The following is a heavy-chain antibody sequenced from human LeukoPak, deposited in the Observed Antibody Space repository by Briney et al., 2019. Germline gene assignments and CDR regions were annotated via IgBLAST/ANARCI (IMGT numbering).Heavy chain of an antibody. V-gene: IGHV3-30*04. Sequence: GRSLRLSCAASGFTFSSCAMHWVRQAPGKGLEWVAVISYDGSNKYYADSVKGRFTISTDNSKNTLYLQMNSLRAEDTAVYYCARDRGYSSGWYNWGQGTLVTVSS. CDR3: ARDRGYSSGWYN. CDR1: GFTFSSCA. J-gene: IGHJ4*02. D-gene: IGHD6-19*01. CDR2: ISYDGSNK.